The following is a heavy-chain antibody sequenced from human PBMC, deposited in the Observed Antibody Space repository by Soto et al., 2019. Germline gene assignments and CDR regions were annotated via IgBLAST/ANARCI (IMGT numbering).Heavy chain of an antibody. V-gene: IGHV1-69*01. CDR3: ASPEPGIAVAGLDY. D-gene: IGHD6-19*01. CDR2: IIPIFGTA. Sequence: QVQLVQSGAEVKKPGSSVKVSCKASGGTFSSYAISWVRQALGQGLEWMGGIIPIFGTANYAQKFQGRVTITADESTSTAYMELSSLRSEDTAVYYCASPEPGIAVAGLDYWGQGTLVTVSS. CDR1: GGTFSSYA. J-gene: IGHJ4*02.